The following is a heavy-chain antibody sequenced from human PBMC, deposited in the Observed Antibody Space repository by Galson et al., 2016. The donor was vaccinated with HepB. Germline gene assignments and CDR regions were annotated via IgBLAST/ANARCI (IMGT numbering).Heavy chain of an antibody. D-gene: IGHD6-13*01. Sequence: SLRLSCAASGFTFSSYAMHWVRQAPGKGLEWVAFISYDGYNKYYADSVKGRFTISRDNSKNTLFLQMNNLRAEDTAVYYCARGGGSSWYMVGVGWFDPWGQGTLVTVSS. CDR2: ISYDGYNK. CDR1: GFTFSSYA. V-gene: IGHV3-30*04. J-gene: IGHJ5*02. CDR3: ARGGGSSWYMVGVGWFDP.